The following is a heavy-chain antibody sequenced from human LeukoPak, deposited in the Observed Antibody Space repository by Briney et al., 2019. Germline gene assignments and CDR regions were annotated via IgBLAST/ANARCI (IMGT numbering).Heavy chain of an antibody. D-gene: IGHD3-3*01. CDR3: ARDPQFWSGFTPLDV. V-gene: IGHV4-59*12. J-gene: IGHJ6*04. CDR1: GGSISSYY. CDR2: IYYSGST. Sequence: SETLSLTCTVSGGSISSYYWSWIRQPPGKGLEWIGYIYYSGSTNYNPSLKSRVTISVDTSKNQFSLKLSSVTAADTAVYYCARDPQFWSGFTPLDVWGKGTTVTVSS.